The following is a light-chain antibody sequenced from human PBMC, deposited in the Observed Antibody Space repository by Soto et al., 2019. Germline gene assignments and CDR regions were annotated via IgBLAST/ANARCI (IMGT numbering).Light chain of an antibody. V-gene: IGKV3-20*01. CDR2: GAS. J-gene: IGKJ1*01. CDR3: QQYGNSPPWT. CDR1: QSVSFNF. Sequence: EIVLTQSPGTLSLSPGDRATLSCRASQSVSFNFLAWYQQKPGQAPRLLVYGASSRATGIPDRFSGSGSGKHFTLTIRRLEPEDFAVDYCQQYGNSPPWTFGQGTNVEIK.